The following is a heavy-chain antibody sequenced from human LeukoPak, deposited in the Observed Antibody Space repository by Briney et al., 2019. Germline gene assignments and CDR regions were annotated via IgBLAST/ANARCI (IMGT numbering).Heavy chain of an antibody. CDR1: GFTVSSNY. CDR3: AKDLDWRSAADIFDY. Sequence: GGSLRLSCAASGFTVSSNYMSWVRQAPGKGLEWVSVIYSGGSTYYADSVKGRFTISRDNSKNTLYLQMNSLRAEDTAVYYCAKDLDWRSAADIFDYWGQGTLVTVSS. D-gene: IGHD6-13*01. V-gene: IGHV3-53*01. J-gene: IGHJ4*02. CDR2: IYSGGST.